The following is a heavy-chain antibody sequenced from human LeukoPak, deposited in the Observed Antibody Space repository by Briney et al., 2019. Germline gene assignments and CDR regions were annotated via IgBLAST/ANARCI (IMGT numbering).Heavy chain of an antibody. J-gene: IGHJ4*02. CDR2: ISSSGSTI. Sequence: GGSLRLPCAASGFTFSDYYMSWIRQAPGKGLEWVSYISSSGSTIYYADSVKGRFTISRDNAKNSLYLQMNSLRAEDTAVYYCASNTVTKDFDYWGQGTLVTVSS. CDR1: GFTFSDYY. D-gene: IGHD4-17*01. CDR3: ASNTVTKDFDY. V-gene: IGHV3-11*01.